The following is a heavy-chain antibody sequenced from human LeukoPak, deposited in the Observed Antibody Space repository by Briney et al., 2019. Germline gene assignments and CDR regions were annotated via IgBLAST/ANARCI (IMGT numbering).Heavy chain of an antibody. Sequence: GGSLRLSCAASGFTFDDYGMSWVRQAPGKGLVWVSRINDDGSSTIYADSVKGRFTISRDNARNTLYLQMNSLRADDTAVYYCATDRSGQNDYWGQGTLVTVSS. CDR1: GFTFDDYG. CDR3: ATDRSGQNDY. D-gene: IGHD6-25*01. J-gene: IGHJ4*02. CDR2: INDDGSST. V-gene: IGHV3-74*01.